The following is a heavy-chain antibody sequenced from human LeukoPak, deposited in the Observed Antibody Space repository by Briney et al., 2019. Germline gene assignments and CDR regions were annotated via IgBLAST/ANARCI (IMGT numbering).Heavy chain of an antibody. CDR2: IYSGGAI. J-gene: IGHJ4*02. CDR3: ARRPGN. CDR1: GFAVGRNY. V-gene: IGHV3-53*01. Sequence: PGGSLRLSCVASGFAVGRNYMSWVRQAPGKGLECVSLIYSGGAIRYADSVKGRFTISGDSSKNTLFLQMNDLTVEDTARYYCARRPGNWGQGILVTVSS. D-gene: IGHD1-14*01.